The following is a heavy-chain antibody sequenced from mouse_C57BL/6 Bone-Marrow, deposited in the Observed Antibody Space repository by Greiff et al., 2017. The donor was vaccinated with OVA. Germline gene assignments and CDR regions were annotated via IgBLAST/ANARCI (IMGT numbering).Heavy chain of an antibody. CDR3: AIDNLWFAY. V-gene: IGHV1-82*01. Sequence: QVQLQQSGPELVKPGASVKISCKASGYAFSSSWMNWVKQRPGKGLEWIGRIYPGDGDTNYNGKFKGKATLTADKSSSTAYMQLLSLTSSDSAVYFCAIDNLWFAYWGQGTLVTVSA. CDR2: IYPGDGDT. D-gene: IGHD1-3*01. CDR1: GYAFSSSW. J-gene: IGHJ3*01.